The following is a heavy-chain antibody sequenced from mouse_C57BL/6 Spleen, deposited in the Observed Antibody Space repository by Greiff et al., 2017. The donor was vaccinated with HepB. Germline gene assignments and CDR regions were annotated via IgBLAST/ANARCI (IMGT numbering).Heavy chain of an antibody. D-gene: IGHD4-1*01. CDR2: ISSGGSYT. V-gene: IGHV5-6*01. CDR1: GFTFSSYG. Sequence: EVQGVESGGDLVKPGGSLKLSCAASGFTFSSYGMSWVRQTPDKRLEWVATISSGGSYTYYPDSVKGRFTISRDNAKNTLYLQMSSLKSEDTAMYYCARPELGFAYWGQGTLVTVSA. J-gene: IGHJ3*01. CDR3: ARPELGFAY.